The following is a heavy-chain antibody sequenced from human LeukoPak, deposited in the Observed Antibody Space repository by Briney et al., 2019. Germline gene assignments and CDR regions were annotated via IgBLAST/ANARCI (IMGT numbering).Heavy chain of an antibody. CDR3: TGLGATTPDY. Sequence: GGSLRLSCAASGFTFSGSAMHWVRQASGKGLEWVGRIRSKANSYATAYAASVKGRFTISRDDSKNTAYLQVNSLKTEDTAVYYCTGLGATTPDYWGQGTLVTVSS. D-gene: IGHD1-26*01. J-gene: IGHJ4*02. V-gene: IGHV3-73*01. CDR1: GFTFSGSA. CDR2: IRSKANSYAT.